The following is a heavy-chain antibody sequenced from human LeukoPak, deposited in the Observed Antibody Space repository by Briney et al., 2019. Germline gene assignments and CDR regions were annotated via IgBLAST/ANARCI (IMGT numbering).Heavy chain of an antibody. J-gene: IGHJ4*02. CDR2: IHSDGTST. Sequence: GGSLRLSCAASGFTFSSDWMHWVRQAPGEGLVWVSLIHSDGTSTSYADSVKGRFTISRDNAKNTLYLQMNSLRDEDTAVYYCARAGVATIPLEYWGQGTLVTVSS. CDR1: GFTFSSDW. D-gene: IGHD5-24*01. CDR3: ARAGVATIPLEY. V-gene: IGHV3-74*01.